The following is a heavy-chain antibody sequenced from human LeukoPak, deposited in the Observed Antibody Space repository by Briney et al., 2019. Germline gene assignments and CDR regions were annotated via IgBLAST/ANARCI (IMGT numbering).Heavy chain of an antibody. CDR1: GGSFSGYY. Sequence: PSETLSLTCAVYGGSFSGYYWSWIRRPPGKGLEWIGEINHSGSTNYNPSLKSRVTISVDTSKNQFSLKLSSVTAADTAVYYCARGGGSGSYYQVLIWGQGTLVTVSS. CDR3: ARGGGSGSYYQVLI. CDR2: INHSGST. D-gene: IGHD3-10*01. J-gene: IGHJ4*02. V-gene: IGHV4-34*01.